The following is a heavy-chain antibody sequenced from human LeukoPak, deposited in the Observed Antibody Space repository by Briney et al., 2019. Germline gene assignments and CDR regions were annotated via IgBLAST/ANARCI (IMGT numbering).Heavy chain of an antibody. CDR1: GGSISSYY. CDR3: ARDPSTVTTGY. CDR2: IYHSGST. J-gene: IGHJ4*02. D-gene: IGHD4-17*01. Sequence: PSETLSLTCTVSGGSISSYYWGWIRQPPGKGLEWIGSIYHSGSTYYNPSLKSRVTISVDTSKNQFSLKLSSVTAADTAVYYCARDPSTVTTGYWGQGTLVTVSS. V-gene: IGHV4-38-2*02.